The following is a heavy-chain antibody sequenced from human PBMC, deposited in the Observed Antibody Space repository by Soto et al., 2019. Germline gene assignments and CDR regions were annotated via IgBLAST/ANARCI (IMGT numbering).Heavy chain of an antibody. Sequence: QVQLVQSGAEMREPESSMKVYCKASGGTFSSSAINWLRQAPGQGPEWMGGIIPTFGTANYIEKFRGRVTITADTSTSTAYMEVSSLTSEDTAMYFCARSETAGHRGFDIWGQGTMVTVSS. J-gene: IGHJ3*02. CDR3: ARSETAGHRGFDI. D-gene: IGHD6-19*01. CDR2: IIPTFGTA. CDR1: GGTFSSSA. V-gene: IGHV1-69*06.